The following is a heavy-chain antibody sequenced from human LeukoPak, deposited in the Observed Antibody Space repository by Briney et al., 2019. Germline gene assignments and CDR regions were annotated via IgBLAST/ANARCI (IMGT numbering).Heavy chain of an antibody. CDR3: ARGDIYFDC. Sequence: ASVKVSCKASGYTFTGYYIHWVRQAPGQGLEWMGWINPNSGGTKYAQKFQGRVTMTRDTSISTAYMELSRLKTADTAVYYIARGDIYFDCWGRGTLVTVAS. CDR2: INPNSGGT. CDR1: GYTFTGYY. V-gene: IGHV1-2*02. J-gene: IGHJ4*02.